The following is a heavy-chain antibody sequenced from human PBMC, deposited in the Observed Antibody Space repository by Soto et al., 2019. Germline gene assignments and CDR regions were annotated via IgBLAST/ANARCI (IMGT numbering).Heavy chain of an antibody. D-gene: IGHD2-21*01. CDR1: GFTFSSYS. CDR2: ISSSSSYI. Sequence: PGGSLRLSCAASGFTFSSYSMNWVRQAPGKGLEWVSSISSSSSYIYYADSVKGRFTISRDNAKNSLYLQMNSLRAEDTAVYYCARDWGGIHLNRFAPWGQGPLVTVS. CDR3: ARDWGGIHLNRFAP. J-gene: IGHJ5*02. V-gene: IGHV3-21*01.